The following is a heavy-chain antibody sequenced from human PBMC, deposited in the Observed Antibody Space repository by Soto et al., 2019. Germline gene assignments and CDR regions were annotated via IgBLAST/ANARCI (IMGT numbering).Heavy chain of an antibody. J-gene: IGHJ3*02. CDR2: ISAYNGNT. CDR3: ARGHRNYDSSGYYFFFPRTAAFDI. Sequence: ASVKVSCKASGYTFTSYGISWMRQAPGQGLEWMGWISAYNGNTNYAQKLQGRVTMTTDTSTSTAYMELRSLRSDDTAVYYCARGHRNYDSSGYYFFFPRTAAFDIWGQGTMVTV. CDR1: GYTFTSYG. D-gene: IGHD3-22*01. V-gene: IGHV1-18*01.